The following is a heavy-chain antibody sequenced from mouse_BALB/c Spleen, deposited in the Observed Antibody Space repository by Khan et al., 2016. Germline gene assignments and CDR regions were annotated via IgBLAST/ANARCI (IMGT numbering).Heavy chain of an antibody. V-gene: IGHV3-2*02. CDR3: AEDLGWFAY. Sequence: QLEESGPGLVKPSQSLSLTCTVSGYSFTSDYAWNWIRQFAGNQLEWMVYISYSGSTSYNQSLKSRITITGDKSKNQFFLRLNSVTSEDSATYSCAEDLGWFAYWGQGTLVTVSA. CDR2: ISYSGST. J-gene: IGHJ3*01. CDR1: GYSFTSDYA. D-gene: IGHD4-1*01.